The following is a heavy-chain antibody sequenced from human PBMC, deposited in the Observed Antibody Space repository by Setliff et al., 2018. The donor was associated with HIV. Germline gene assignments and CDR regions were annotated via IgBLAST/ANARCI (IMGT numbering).Heavy chain of an antibody. CDR2: IDTDNGYR. CDR1: GYTFSEYA. Sequence: ASVKVSCKASGYTFSEYAIHWVRQAPGRRLEWMGRIDTDNGYRRYSPKLQGRVTITKDTSANTAYMELRGLRSEDMAVYYCARWCAAAGCYPAIYHFDSWGQGTLVTVSS. CDR3: ARWCAAAGCYPAIYHFDS. V-gene: IGHV1-3*04. J-gene: IGHJ4*02. D-gene: IGHD2-2*01.